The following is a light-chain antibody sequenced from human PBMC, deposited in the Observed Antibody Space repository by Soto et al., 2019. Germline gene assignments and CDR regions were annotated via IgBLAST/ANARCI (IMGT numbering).Light chain of an antibody. V-gene: IGKV1-5*01. J-gene: IGKJ5*01. CDR1: QSIGTW. CDR3: QEYNSYPVS. CDR2: DAS. Sequence: DIQVTQSPATLSAFVGDRVTISCRARQSIGTWLAWYQQKPGKAPKLLIYDASTLESGVPSRFSRSGSGTEFTLTIRSLQPEDVATYYCQEYNSYPVSFGQGTRLDI.